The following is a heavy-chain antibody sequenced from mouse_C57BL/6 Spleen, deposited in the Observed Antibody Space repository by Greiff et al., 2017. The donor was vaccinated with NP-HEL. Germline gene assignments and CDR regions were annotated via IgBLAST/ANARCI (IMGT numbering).Heavy chain of an antibody. CDR1: GFNIKDDY. V-gene: IGHV14-4*01. CDR2: IDPENGDT. J-gene: IGHJ3*01. CDR3: TTDYWFAY. Sequence: EVQLQQSGAELVRPGASVKLSCTASGFNIKDDYMHWVKQRPEQGLEWIGWIDPENGDTEYASKFQGKATITADTSSNTAYLQLSSLTAEDTDVYYCTTDYWFAYWGQGTLVTVSA. D-gene: IGHD2-4*01.